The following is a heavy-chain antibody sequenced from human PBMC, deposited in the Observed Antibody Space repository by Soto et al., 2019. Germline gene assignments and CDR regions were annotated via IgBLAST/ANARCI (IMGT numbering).Heavy chain of an antibody. D-gene: IGHD2-2*01. V-gene: IGHV3-72*01. CDR3: GRGYFTRPSCHRAQYILDV. CDR1: GFTFSDHY. CDR2: TASKDESYTT. Sequence: GSLRLSCAASGFTFSDHYMDWVRQAPGKGLEWVGRTASKDESYTTGYAASVKGRFTVSRDDSKSTLFLQMNSLRTEDTAVYYCGRGYFTRPSCHRAQYILDVWLHATIVTVS. J-gene: IGHJ6*02.